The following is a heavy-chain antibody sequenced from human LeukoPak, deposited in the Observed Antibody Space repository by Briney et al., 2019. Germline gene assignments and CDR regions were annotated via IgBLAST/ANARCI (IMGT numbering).Heavy chain of an antibody. D-gene: IGHD4-23*01. CDR3: ARDETYGGNSGELHY. J-gene: IGHJ4*02. CDR1: GGSFSGYY. Sequence: PSETLSLTCAVYGGSFSGYYWSWIRQPAGKGLEWIGRIYTSGSTNYNPSLKSRVTMSVDTSKNQFSLKLSSVTAADTAVYYCARDETYGGNSGELHYWGQGTLVTVSS. CDR2: IYTSGST. V-gene: IGHV4-4*07.